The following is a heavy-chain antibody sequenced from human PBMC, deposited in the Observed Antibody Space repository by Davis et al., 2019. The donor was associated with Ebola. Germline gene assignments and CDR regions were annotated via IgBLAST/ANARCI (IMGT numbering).Heavy chain of an antibody. CDR3: VKYSGKYYVY. CDR1: GGSISSSSYY. V-gene: IGHV4-61*05. D-gene: IGHD1-26*01. CDR2: ISFSGNT. Sequence: SETLSLTCTVSGGSISSSSYYWGWIRQPPGKGLEWIGWISFSGNTNDNPSLRSRLTISLDTSKNQFSLNLSSVTAADTAVYYCVKYSGKYYVYWGQGILVTVSS. J-gene: IGHJ4*02.